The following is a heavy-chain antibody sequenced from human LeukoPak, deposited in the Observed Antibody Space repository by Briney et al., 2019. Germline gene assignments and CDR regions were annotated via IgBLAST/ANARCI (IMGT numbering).Heavy chain of an antibody. CDR2: IKQDGSEK. J-gene: IGHJ3*02. D-gene: IGHD6-13*01. V-gene: IGHV3-7*01. CDR1: GFTLSNYW. Sequence: PGGSLRLSCAASGFTLSNYWMSWVRQAPGKGLEWVANIKQDGSEKYYVDSVKGRFTISRGNAKNSLFLQMNSLRPEDTAVYYCARDGPKYSSSWYGYDAFDIWGQGTTVTVSS. CDR3: ARDGPKYSSSWYGYDAFDI.